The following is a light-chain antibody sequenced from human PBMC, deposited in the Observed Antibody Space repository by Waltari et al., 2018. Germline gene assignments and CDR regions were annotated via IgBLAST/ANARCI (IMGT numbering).Light chain of an antibody. CDR2: EVH. Sequence: HSALTQPPSASGSPGQSVTISCTGSSSAVGGSDPVSWDQQYPGRPPRLLIYEVHKRPSGVPDRFSASKSGDTASLTVSGLRAEDEAHYYCTSYTPIPTFVLFGGGTKLTVL. V-gene: IGLV2-8*01. CDR1: SSAVGGSDP. J-gene: IGLJ2*01. CDR3: TSYTPIPTFVL.